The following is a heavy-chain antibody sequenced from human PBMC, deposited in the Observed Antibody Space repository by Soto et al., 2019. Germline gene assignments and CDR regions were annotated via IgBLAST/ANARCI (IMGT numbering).Heavy chain of an antibody. Sequence: GGSLRLSCAASGFTFSSYSMNWVRQAPGKGLEWVSSISSSSSYIYYADSVKGRFTISRDNAKNSLYLQMNSLRAEDTAVYYCARVLLWFGEPHEGAMDVWGKGTTVTVSS. V-gene: IGHV3-21*01. J-gene: IGHJ6*03. CDR3: ARVLLWFGEPHEGAMDV. CDR2: ISSSSSYI. CDR1: GFTFSSYS. D-gene: IGHD3-10*01.